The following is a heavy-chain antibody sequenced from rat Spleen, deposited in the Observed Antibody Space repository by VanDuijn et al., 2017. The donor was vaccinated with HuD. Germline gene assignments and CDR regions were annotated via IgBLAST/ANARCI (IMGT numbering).Heavy chain of an antibody. Sequence: EVQLVESGGGLVQPGRSLKLSCAASGFTFSDYNMAWVRQAPKKGLEWVATISYDGSSTYYRDSVKGRFTISRDNAKSTLYLQMDSLRSEDTATYYGARHHYSSYGGFAYWGQGTLVTVSS. CDR3: ARHHYSSYGGFAY. D-gene: IGHD1-2*01. V-gene: IGHV5-7*01. CDR1: GFTFSDYN. CDR2: ISYDGSST. J-gene: IGHJ3*01.